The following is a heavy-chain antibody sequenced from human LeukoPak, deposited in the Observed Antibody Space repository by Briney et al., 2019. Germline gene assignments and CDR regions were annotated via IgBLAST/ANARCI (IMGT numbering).Heavy chain of an antibody. CDR3: ARAGSAATSSYWFDP. V-gene: IGHV1-69*04. J-gene: IGHJ5*02. CDR1: GGTFSSYA. D-gene: IGHD3-10*01. Sequence: SVKVSCKASGGTFSSYAISWVRQAPGQGLEWMGRIIPILGIANYAQKFQGRVTITADKSTSTAYMELSSLRSEDTAVYYCARAGSAATSSYWFDPWGQGTLVTVSS. CDR2: IIPILGIA.